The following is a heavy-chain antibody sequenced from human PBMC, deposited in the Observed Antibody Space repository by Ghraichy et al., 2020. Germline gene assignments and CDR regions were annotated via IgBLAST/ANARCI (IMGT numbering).Heavy chain of an antibody. Sequence: GGSLRLSCAASGFTFSSYWMHWVRQAPGKGLVWVSHINSDGSSTSYADSVKGRFTISRDNAKNTLYLQMNSLRAEDTAVYYCARGYGSGSYSPFDYWGQGTLVTVSS. D-gene: IGHD3-10*01. CDR3: ARGYGSGSYSPFDY. J-gene: IGHJ4*02. V-gene: IGHV3-74*01. CDR1: GFTFSSYW. CDR2: INSDGSST.